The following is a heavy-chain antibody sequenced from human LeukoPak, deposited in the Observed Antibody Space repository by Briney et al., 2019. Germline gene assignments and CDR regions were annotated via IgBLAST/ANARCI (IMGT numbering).Heavy chain of an antibody. Sequence: GGSLRLSCEASGFNFRTYSMDWVRQAPGKGLKWVSFIASGGTTHYADSVKGRFTISRDNAKNSVYLQMNSLRAEDTAVYYCVRDPYKDSNNYPGYWGQGTLVAVSS. J-gene: IGHJ4*02. CDR2: IASGGTT. CDR1: GFNFRTYS. D-gene: IGHD3-22*01. V-gene: IGHV3-48*01. CDR3: VRDPYKDSNNYPGY.